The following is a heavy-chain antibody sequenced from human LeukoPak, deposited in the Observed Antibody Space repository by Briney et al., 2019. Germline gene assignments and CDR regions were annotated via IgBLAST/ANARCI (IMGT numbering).Heavy chain of an antibody. V-gene: IGHV1-24*01. CDR2: FDPEDGET. D-gene: IGHD2/OR15-2a*01. CDR3: ARGFLRGWTTDWFDP. J-gene: IGHJ5*02. Sequence: ASVKVSCKVSGYTLTELSMHWVRQAPGKGLEWMGGFDPEDGETIYAQKFQGRVTMTEDTSTDTAYMELSSLRSEDTAVYYCARGFLRGWTTDWFDPWGQGTLVTVSS. CDR1: GYTLTELS.